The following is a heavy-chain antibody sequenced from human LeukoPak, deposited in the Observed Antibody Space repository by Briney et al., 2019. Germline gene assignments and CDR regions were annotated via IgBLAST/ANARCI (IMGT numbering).Heavy chain of an antibody. D-gene: IGHD4-17*01. CDR2: ISGGGGTT. V-gene: IGHV3-23*01. J-gene: IGHJ4*02. CDR1: GFTFSIYA. Sequence: GGSLRLSCAASGFTFSIYAMTWVRQAPGKGLEGVSVISGGGGTTYYGDSVKGRITISRDNSKNTLFLQMNSLRVEDTATYYCVKGATVTTRPNFDYWGQGTVVTVSS. CDR3: VKGATVTTRPNFDY.